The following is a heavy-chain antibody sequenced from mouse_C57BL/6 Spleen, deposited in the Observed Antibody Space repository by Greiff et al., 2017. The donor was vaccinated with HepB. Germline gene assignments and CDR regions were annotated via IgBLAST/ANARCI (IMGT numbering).Heavy chain of an antibody. Sequence: QVQLQQSGAELVMPGASVKLSCKASGYTFTSYWMHWVKQRPGQGLEWIGEIDPSDSYTNYNQKFKGKSTLTVDKSSSTAYMQLSSLTSEDSAVYYCARWGVVVDYWGQGTTLTVSS. D-gene: IGHD1-1*01. J-gene: IGHJ2*01. CDR3: ARWGVVVDY. V-gene: IGHV1-69*01. CDR2: IDPSDSYT. CDR1: GYTFTSYW.